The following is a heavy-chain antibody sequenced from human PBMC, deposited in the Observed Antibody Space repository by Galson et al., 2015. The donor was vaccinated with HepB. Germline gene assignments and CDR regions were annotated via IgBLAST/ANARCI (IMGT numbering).Heavy chain of an antibody. D-gene: IGHD1-26*01. V-gene: IGHV3-30-3*01. CDR1: GFTFSSYA. J-gene: IGHJ5*02. CDR3: ARDAAAYGRIGGWFDP. CDR2: ISYDGSNK. Sequence: SLRLSCAASGFTFSSYAMHWVRQAPGKGLEWVAVISYDGSNKYYADSVKGRFTISRDNSKNTLYLQMNSLRAEDTAVYYCARDAAAYGRIGGWFDPWGQGTLVTVSS.